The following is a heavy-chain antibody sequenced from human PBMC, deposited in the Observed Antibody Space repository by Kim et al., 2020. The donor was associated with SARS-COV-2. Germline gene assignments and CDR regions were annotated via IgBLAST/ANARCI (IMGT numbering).Heavy chain of an antibody. D-gene: IGHD3-16*02. V-gene: IGHV3-23*01. J-gene: IGHJ4*02. Sequence: DSGRGRFTISRDNSKNTLYLQMNSLRAEDTAVYYCAKVGDMITFGGVIVSWGQGTLVTVSS. CDR3: AKVGDMITFGGVIVS.